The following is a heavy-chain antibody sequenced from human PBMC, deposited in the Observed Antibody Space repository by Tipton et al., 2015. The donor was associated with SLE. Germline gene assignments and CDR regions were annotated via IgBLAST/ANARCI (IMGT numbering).Heavy chain of an antibody. V-gene: IGHV1-69*01. J-gene: IGHJ4*02. CDR3: ARGHSMVRGVIGFFDY. Sequence: QSGPEVKKPGSSVKVSCKASGGTFSSYAISWVRQAPGQGLEWMGGIIPIFGTANYAQKFQGRVTITADESTSTAYMELSSLRSEDTAVYYCARGHSMVRGVIGFFDYWGQGTLVTVSS. CDR1: GGTFSSYA. D-gene: IGHD3-10*01. CDR2: IIPIFGTA.